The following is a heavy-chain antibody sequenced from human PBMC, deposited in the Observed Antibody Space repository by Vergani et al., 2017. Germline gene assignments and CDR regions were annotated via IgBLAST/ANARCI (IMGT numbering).Heavy chain of an antibody. CDR1: GFTFSSYA. D-gene: IGHD6-19*01. CDR3: AKDFSGWEGVCDY. J-gene: IGHJ4*02. V-gene: IGHV3-49*03. CDR2: IRSKAYGGTT. Sequence: VQLVESGGGVVQPGRSLRLSCAASGFTFSSYAMSWFRQAPGKGLEWVGFIRSKAYGGTTEYAASVKGRFTISRDDSKSIAYLQMNSLRAEDTALYYCAKDFSGWEGVCDYWGQGTLVTVSS.